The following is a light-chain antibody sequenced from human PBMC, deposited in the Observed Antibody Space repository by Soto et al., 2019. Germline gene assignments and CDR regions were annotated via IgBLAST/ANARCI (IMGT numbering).Light chain of an antibody. CDR1: SSDVGGYDF. CDR3: FSYAGNWTYV. Sequence: QSALTQPRSVSGSPGQSVTISSTGTSSDVGGYDFVSWYQQYPGKAPKLIISDVNKRPSGVPERFSGSKSGNTASLTISGLQAEDEADYYCFSYAGNWTYVFGTGTKLTVL. CDR2: DVN. V-gene: IGLV2-11*01. J-gene: IGLJ1*01.